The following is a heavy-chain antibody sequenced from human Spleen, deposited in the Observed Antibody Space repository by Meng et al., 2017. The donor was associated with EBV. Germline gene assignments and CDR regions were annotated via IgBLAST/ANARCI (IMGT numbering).Heavy chain of an antibody. CDR2: ISGGGGRT. D-gene: IGHD2-8*02. CDR1: GFTFSSYA. J-gene: IGHJ4*02. Sequence: EVQLLESGGGLVQPGXXXXPSCAASGFTFSSYAMSWVRQAPGKGLEWVSAISGGGGRTYYADSVKGRFTISRDNAKNTLYLQMNSLRAEDTAVYYCSRDLVGSADSWGQGTRVTVSS. V-gene: IGHV3-23*01. CDR3: SRDLVGSADS.